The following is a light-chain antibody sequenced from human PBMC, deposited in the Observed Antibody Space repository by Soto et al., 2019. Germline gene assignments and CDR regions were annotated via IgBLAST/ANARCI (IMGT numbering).Light chain of an antibody. V-gene: IGKV1-5*03. CDR2: KAS. CDR3: QQYKGYWT. J-gene: IGKJ1*01. CDR1: QSISSW. Sequence: DIQMTQSLSTLSASVGDRVTITCWASQSISSWLAWYQQKPGRAPNLLIYKASSLESGVPSRFSGSGSGTEFTLTISSLQPDDFATYYCQQYKGYWTFGQGTKVDIK.